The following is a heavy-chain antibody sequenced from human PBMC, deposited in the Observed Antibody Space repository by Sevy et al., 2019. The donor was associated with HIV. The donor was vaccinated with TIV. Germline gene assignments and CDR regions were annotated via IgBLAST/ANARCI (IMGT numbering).Heavy chain of an antibody. V-gene: IGHV3-33*01. J-gene: IGHJ4*01. CDR2: IWFDGSNT. CDR3: ARDLEFYDSGDYGPAFMPDF. CDR1: GFIFSSFG. Sequence: GGSLRLSCAASGFIFSSFGMHWVRQAPGKGLELVAVIWFDGSNTYYADSVKGRFTISRDIAKNTLHLQMNSLRAEYTAVYYCARDLEFYDSGDYGPAFMPDFWGHGTLVTVSS. D-gene: IGHD4-17*01.